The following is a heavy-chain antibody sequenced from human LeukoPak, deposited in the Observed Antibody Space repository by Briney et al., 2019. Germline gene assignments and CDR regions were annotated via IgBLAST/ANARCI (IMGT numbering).Heavy chain of an antibody. Sequence: PGRSLRLSCAASGFTFSSYAMRWVRQAPGKGLEWVAVISYDGSNKYYADSVKGRFTISRDNSKNTLYLQMNSLRAEDTAVYYCARDVSAVLGGGYFDYWGQGTLVTVSS. D-gene: IGHD2-8*02. CDR1: GFTFSSYA. V-gene: IGHV3-30-3*01. J-gene: IGHJ4*02. CDR3: ARDVSAVLGGGYFDY. CDR2: ISYDGSNK.